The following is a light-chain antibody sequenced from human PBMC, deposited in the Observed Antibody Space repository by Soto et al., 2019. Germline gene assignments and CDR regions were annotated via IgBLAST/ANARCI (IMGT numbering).Light chain of an antibody. V-gene: IGKV3-15*01. CDR1: QSVSSN. J-gene: IGKJ1*01. CDR3: QQNNHSPQT. CDR2: GAS. Sequence: EIVMTQSPATLSVSPGERATLSCRASQSVSSNLAWYQQKPGQAPRLLIYGASTRATGIPARFSGSGSGTEFTLTISSLQSADFAVYYRQQNNHSPQTFGQGTTV.